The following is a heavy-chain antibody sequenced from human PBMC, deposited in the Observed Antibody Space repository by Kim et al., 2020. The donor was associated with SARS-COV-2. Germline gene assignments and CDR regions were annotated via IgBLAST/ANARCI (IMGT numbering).Heavy chain of an antibody. CDR1: GGSISGYY. V-gene: IGHV4-59*08. CDR2: IYYSGST. CDR3: ARSLLYGMDV. Sequence: SETLSLTCTVSGGSISGYYWSWIRQPPGKGLEWIGYIYYSGSTIYNPSLKSRVTISVDTSKNQFSLRLSSVTAADTAVYYCARSLLYGMDVWGQGTTVTVSS. J-gene: IGHJ6*02.